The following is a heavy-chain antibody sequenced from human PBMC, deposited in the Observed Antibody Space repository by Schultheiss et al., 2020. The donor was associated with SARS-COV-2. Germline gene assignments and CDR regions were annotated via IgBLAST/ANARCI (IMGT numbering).Heavy chain of an antibody. CDR2: ISYDGSNK. J-gene: IGHJ3*02. V-gene: IGHV3-30-3*01. CDR3: ARESGESRNDAFDI. D-gene: IGHD6-25*01. Sequence: GGSLRLSCAASGFTFSSYAMHWVRQAPGKGLEWVAVISYDGSNKYYADSVKGRFTISRDNSKNTLYLQMNSLRAEDTAVYYCARESGESRNDAFDIWGQGTMVTVS. CDR1: GFTFSSYA.